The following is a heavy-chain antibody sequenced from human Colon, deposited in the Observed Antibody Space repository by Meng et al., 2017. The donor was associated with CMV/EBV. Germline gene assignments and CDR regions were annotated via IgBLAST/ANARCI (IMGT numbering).Heavy chain of an antibody. CDR1: GIPFSSSG. V-gene: IGHV3-30*02. J-gene: IGHJ4*02. CDR2: IRHDGSNE. D-gene: IGHD2-21*01. Sequence: VLLVESGGGWVQHGESLRLVCAASGIPFSSSGMHWVRQAPGMGLEWVALIRHDGSNEYYAESVRGRFTISRDNSKNTVYLQMNSLRSEDTAVYYCARDKGVRTFDTWGQGILVTVSS. CDR3: ARDKGVRTFDT.